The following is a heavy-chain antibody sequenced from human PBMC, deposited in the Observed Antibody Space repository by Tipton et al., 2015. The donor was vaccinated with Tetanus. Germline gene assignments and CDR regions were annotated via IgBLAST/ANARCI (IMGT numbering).Heavy chain of an antibody. D-gene: IGHD3-22*01. Sequence: GLVKPSETLSLTCAVYGGSFSAYYWSWIRQHPGKGLEWIGYIYFTGTTYYNPSLESRLTISIDTSKNQFSLELTSVTAADTAVYYCARDSYYSSRWSFADYWGQGTLVTVSS. V-gene: IGHV4-31*11. CDR3: ARDSYYSSRWSFADY. CDR2: IYFTGTT. CDR1: GGSFSAYY. J-gene: IGHJ4*02.